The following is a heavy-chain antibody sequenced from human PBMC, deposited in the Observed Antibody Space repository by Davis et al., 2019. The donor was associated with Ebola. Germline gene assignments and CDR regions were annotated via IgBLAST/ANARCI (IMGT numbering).Heavy chain of an antibody. CDR3: ARGRFLEWLFAGGY. J-gene: IGHJ4*02. V-gene: IGHV1-8*01. Sequence: ASVKVSCKASGYTFTSYDINWVRQATGQGPEWMGWMNPNSGNTGYAQKFQGRVTMTRNTSISTAYMELSSLRSEDTAVYYCARGRFLEWLFAGGYWGQGTLVTVSS. CDR1: GYTFTSYD. D-gene: IGHD3-3*01. CDR2: MNPNSGNT.